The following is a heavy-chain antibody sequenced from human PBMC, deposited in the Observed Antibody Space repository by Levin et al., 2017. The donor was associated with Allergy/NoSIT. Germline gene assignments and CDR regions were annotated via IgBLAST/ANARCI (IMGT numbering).Heavy chain of an antibody. CDR3: AHSRGEFAESLHI. CDR1: GFSLSTTGVA. J-gene: IGHJ3*02. D-gene: IGHD3-10*01. V-gene: IGHV2-5*02. Sequence: ESGPTLVKPTQTLTLTCTFSGFSLSTTGVAVGWVRQPPGKALEWLALIFWDDDKRYIPSLKNRLTITKDTSKNQVVLKMTNMDPVDTATYFCAHSRGEFAESLHIWGQGTMVTVSS. CDR2: IFWDDDK.